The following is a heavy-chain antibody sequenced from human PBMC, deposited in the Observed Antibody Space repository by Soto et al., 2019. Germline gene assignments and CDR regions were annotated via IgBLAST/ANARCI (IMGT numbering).Heavy chain of an antibody. Sequence: GVSLRLSCAASRFTFSSYAMSWVRQAPGKGLEWVSAISGSGGSTYYADSVKGRFTISRDNSKNTLYLQMNSLRAEDTAVYDCTGVPAAIGWFDPWGQGTLVTVSS. J-gene: IGHJ5*02. V-gene: IGHV3-23*01. CDR2: ISGSGGST. D-gene: IGHD2-2*02. CDR1: RFTFSSYA. CDR3: TGVPAAIGWFDP.